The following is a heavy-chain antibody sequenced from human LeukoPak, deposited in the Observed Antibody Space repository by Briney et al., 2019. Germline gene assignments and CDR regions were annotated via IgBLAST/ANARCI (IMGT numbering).Heavy chain of an antibody. V-gene: IGHV4-59*01. CDR1: GGSISSYY. D-gene: IGHD3-16*01. CDR2: IYYRGST. J-gene: IGHJ3*02. Sequence: SETLSLTCTVSGGSISSYYWSWIRQPPGKGLEWIGYIYYRGSTNYNSSLKSRVTIPVATSKNQFSLKLSSVTAADTAVYYCARDQGGGGAFDIWGQGTMVTVSS. CDR3: ARDQGGGGAFDI.